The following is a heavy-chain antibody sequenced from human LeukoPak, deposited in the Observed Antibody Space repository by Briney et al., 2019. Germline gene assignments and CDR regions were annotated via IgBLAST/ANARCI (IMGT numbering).Heavy chain of an antibody. V-gene: IGHV3-23*01. Sequence: PGGSLRLSCAASGFTFCSYAMSWVRQAPGKGLEWVSAISGSGGSTYYADSVKGRFTISRDNSKNTLYLQMNSLRAEDTAVYYCAKTNTYCSGGSCSTVPLGYWGQGTLVTVPS. J-gene: IGHJ4*02. D-gene: IGHD2-15*01. CDR1: GFTFCSYA. CDR2: ISGSGGST. CDR3: AKTNTYCSGGSCSTVPLGY.